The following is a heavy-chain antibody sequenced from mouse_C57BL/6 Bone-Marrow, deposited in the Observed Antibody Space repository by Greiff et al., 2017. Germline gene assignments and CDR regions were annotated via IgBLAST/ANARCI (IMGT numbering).Heavy chain of an antibody. Sequence: QVHVKQPGAELVKPGASVKMSCKASGYTFTSYWITWVKQRPGQGLEWIGDIYPGSGSTNYNEKFKSKATLTVDTSSSTAYMQLSSLTSEDSAVYYCARVTTVVATGDYYAMDYWGQGTSVTVSS. D-gene: IGHD1-1*01. CDR3: ARVTTVVATGDYYAMDY. CDR1: GYTFTSYW. J-gene: IGHJ4*01. CDR2: IYPGSGST. V-gene: IGHV1-55*01.